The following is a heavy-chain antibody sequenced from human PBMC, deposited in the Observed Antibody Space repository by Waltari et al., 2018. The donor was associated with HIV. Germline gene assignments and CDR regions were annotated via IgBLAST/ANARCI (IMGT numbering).Heavy chain of an antibody. CDR3: ATLRSGSYDWFDP. J-gene: IGHJ5*02. CDR1: GYSFTSYC. V-gene: IGHV5-10-1*04. CDR2: IDRSDPYP. D-gene: IGHD3-10*01. Sequence: EVQLVQSVAEVKKPGESLRISCKGSGYSFTSYCISWVRQMPGKGLEWMRRGGQRPGKGVVGVVRIDRSDPYPNYGPAFPAQVTISAHKSISTAYLQWIGLKASETAMYYCATLRSGSYDWFDPWGQGTLVTVSS.